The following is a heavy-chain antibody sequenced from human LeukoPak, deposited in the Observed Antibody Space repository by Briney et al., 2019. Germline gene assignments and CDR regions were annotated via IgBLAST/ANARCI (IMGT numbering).Heavy chain of an antibody. D-gene: IGHD5-24*01. Sequence: GGSLRLSCAASRFTFSSYSMNWVRQAPRKGLEWVSSISSSSSYIYYADSVKGRFTISRDNAKNSLYLQMNSLRAEDTAVYYCARARRNGYKHLDYWGQGTLVTVSS. V-gene: IGHV3-21*01. J-gene: IGHJ4*02. CDR1: RFTFSSYS. CDR2: ISSSSSYI. CDR3: ARARRNGYKHLDY.